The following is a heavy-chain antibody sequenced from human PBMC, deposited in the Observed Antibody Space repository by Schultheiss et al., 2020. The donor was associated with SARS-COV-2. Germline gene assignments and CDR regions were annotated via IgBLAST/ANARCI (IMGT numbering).Heavy chain of an antibody. Sequence: SQTLSLTCTVSGGSISSSSYYWGWIRQPPGKGLEWIGFIHDSGSTNYNPSLKSRVTISVDTSKNQFSLKLSSVTAADTAVYYCARGGSTSQRITGFDPWGQGTLVTVSS. J-gene: IGHJ5*02. CDR2: IHDSGST. D-gene: IGHD3-10*01. CDR3: ARGGSTSQRITGFDP. CDR1: GGSISSSSYY. V-gene: IGHV4-61*05.